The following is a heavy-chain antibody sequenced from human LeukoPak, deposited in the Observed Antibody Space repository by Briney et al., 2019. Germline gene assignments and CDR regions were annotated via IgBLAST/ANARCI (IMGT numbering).Heavy chain of an antibody. J-gene: IGHJ3*02. V-gene: IGHV1-69*06. CDR1: GGTFSSYA. Sequence: ASVKVSCKASGGTFSSYAISWVRQAPGQGLEWMGGIIPIFGTANYAQKFQGRVTITADKSTSTAYMELSRLRSDDTAVYYCARDNGGSYAFDIWGQGTMVTVFS. CDR2: IIPIFGTA. D-gene: IGHD1-26*01. CDR3: ARDNGGSYAFDI.